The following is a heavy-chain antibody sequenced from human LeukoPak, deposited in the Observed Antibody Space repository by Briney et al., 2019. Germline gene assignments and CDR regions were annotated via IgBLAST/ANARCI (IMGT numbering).Heavy chain of an antibody. V-gene: IGHV1-8*02. CDR1: GYSFTSHY. J-gene: IGHJ3*02. CDR3: ATTIPYYDSSGRKTQVAFDI. CDR2: MNPNSANT. Sequence: ASVKVSCKASGYSFTSHYMHWVRQAPGQGLEWMGWMNPNSANTGYAQKFQGRVTMTRNTSISTAYMELSSLRSADTAVYYCATTIPYYDSSGRKTQVAFDIWGQGTMVTVSS. D-gene: IGHD3-22*01.